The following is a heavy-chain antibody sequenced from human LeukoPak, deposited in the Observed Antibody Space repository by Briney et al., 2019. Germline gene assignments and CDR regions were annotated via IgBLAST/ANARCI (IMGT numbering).Heavy chain of an antibody. CDR1: GGSISGHY. Sequence: SETLSLTCTVSGGSISGHYWSWIRQSPGKGLEWNGFMHYSGNTNSNPSLRSRVTISMDTSKNHFSLKMSSVTAADTAVYYCARDSPFEWDVFGDSFDIWGQGTVVTVSS. CDR3: ARDSPFEWDVFGDSFDI. V-gene: IGHV4-59*11. D-gene: IGHD1-26*01. CDR2: MHYSGNT. J-gene: IGHJ3*02.